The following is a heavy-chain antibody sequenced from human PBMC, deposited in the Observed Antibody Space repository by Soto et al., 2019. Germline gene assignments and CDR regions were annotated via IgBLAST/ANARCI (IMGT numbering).Heavy chain of an antibody. CDR1: GYTFTSYG. CDR2: ISAYNGNT. CDR3: AKVFVFTIRDGFDY. J-gene: IGHJ4*02. D-gene: IGHD3-3*01. V-gene: IGHV1-18*01. Sequence: ASVKVSCKASGYTFTSYGISWVRHAPGQGLEWMGWISAYNGNTNYAQKLQGRVTMTTDTSTSTAYMELRSLRSDDTAVYYCAKVFVFTIRDGFDYWGLGTLVTVSS.